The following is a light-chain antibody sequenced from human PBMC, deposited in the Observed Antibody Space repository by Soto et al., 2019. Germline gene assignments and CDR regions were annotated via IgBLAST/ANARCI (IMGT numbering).Light chain of an antibody. V-gene: IGLV2-8*01. CDR3: SSYAGSSNV. J-gene: IGLJ1*01. CDR2: EVN. CDR1: SSDVGGYNY. Sequence: QSALTQPRSVSGSPGQPVAISCTGTSSDVGGYNYVSWYQQHPGKAPKLMIYEVNKRPSGVPDRFSGSKSGNTASLTVSGLQAEDEADYYCSSYAGSSNVFGTGTKVTVL.